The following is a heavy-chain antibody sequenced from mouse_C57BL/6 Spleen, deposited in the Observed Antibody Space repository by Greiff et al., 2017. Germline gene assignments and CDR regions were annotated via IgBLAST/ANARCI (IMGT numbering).Heavy chain of an antibody. CDR3: AREGGNYVGYFDY. Sequence: SGPELVKPGASVKIPCKASGYTFTDYNMDWVKQSHGKSLEWIGDINPNNGGTIYNQKFKGKATLTVDKSSSTAYMELRSLTSEDTAVYYCAREGGNYVGYFDYWGQGTTLTVSS. D-gene: IGHD2-1*01. CDR1: GYTFTDYN. CDR2: INPNNGGT. J-gene: IGHJ2*01. V-gene: IGHV1-18*01.